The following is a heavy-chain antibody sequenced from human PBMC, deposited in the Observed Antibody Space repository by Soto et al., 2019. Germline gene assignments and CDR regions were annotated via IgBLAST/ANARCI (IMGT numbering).Heavy chain of an antibody. J-gene: IGHJ4*02. CDR1: GFSVRTNY. CDR2: FESGGSI. V-gene: IGHV3-53*02. Sequence: EVQLVETGGGLIQPGGSLRLSCAASGFSVRTNYMSWVRQAPGKGLEWVSVFESGGSIYYAESVKGRFIISRDYAKNTVYLQMNSLRAEDTAVYYCARAGMTPDFFDYWGQGTLVTVSS. CDR3: ARAGMTPDFFDY. D-gene: IGHD3-3*01.